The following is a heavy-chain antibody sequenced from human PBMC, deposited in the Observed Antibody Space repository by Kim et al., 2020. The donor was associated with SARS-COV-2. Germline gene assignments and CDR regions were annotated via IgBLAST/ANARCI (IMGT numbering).Heavy chain of an antibody. Sequence: SETLSLTCSVSGGSFNSENYYWGWVRQAPGKGLEWIGTIYYSGTTYYNPSLKSRLTISIDTSKNQFSLNLRSVAAADTAMYYCARAKFPNVGCFDPWGQG. J-gene: IGHJ5*02. CDR2: IYYSGTT. CDR1: GGSFNSENYY. CDR3: ARAKFPNVGCFDP. D-gene: IGHD2-8*01. V-gene: IGHV4-39*07.